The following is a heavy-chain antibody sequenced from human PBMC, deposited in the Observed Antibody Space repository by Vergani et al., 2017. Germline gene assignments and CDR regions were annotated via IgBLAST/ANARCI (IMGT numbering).Heavy chain of an antibody. Sequence: QVQLQQWGAGLLKPSETLSLTCAVYGGPFSGYYWGWLRQPPGKGLEWIGEINHSGSTNYNPSLKSRVTISVDTSKNQFSLKLSSVTAADTAVYYCARGSSGSPYYMDVWGKGTTVTVSS. CDR1: GGPFSGYY. CDR3: ARGSSGSPYYMDV. V-gene: IGHV4-34*01. D-gene: IGHD3-10*01. J-gene: IGHJ6*03. CDR2: INHSGST.